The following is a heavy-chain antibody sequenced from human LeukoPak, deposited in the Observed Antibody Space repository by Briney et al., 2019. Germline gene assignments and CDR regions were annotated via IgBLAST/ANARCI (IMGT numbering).Heavy chain of an antibody. D-gene: IGHD3-3*01. CDR3: AKRTDFWSGYYYFDY. V-gene: IGHV3-23*01. Sequence: GGSLRLSCAASGLTFSSYAMSWVRQAPGKGLEWVSAISGSGGSTYYADSVKGRFTISRDNSKNTLYLQMNSLRAEDTAVYYCAKRTDFWSGYYYFDYWGQETLVTVSS. CDR2: ISGSGGST. J-gene: IGHJ4*02. CDR1: GLTFSSYA.